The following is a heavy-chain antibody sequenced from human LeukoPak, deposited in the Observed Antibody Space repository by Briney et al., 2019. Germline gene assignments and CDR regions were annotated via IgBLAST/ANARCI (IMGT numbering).Heavy chain of an antibody. CDR1: GFTFSSYS. Sequence: GGSLRLSCAASGFTFSSYSMNWVRQAPGKGLEWVSSISSSSSYIYYADSVKGRFTISRDNAKNSLYLQMNSLRAEDTAVYYCARDQSYCSSTSRFSPVYYYYYYMDVWGKGTTVTVSS. J-gene: IGHJ6*03. V-gene: IGHV3-21*01. D-gene: IGHD2-2*01. CDR3: ARDQSYCSSTSRFSPVYYYYYYMDV. CDR2: ISSSSSYI.